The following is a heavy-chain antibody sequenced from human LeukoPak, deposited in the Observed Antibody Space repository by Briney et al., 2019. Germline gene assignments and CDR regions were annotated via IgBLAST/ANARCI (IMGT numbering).Heavy chain of an antibody. CDR3: AKVLEYCSSTSCPQMVASLDY. CDR1: GFTFSSYG. Sequence: GGSLRLSCAASGFTFSSYGMHWVRQAPGKGLEWVSAISGSGGSTYYADSVKGRFTISRDNSKNTLYLQMNSLRAEDTAVYYCAKVLEYCSSTSCPQMVASLDYWGQGTLVTVSS. V-gene: IGHV3-23*01. J-gene: IGHJ4*02. CDR2: ISGSGGST. D-gene: IGHD2-2*01.